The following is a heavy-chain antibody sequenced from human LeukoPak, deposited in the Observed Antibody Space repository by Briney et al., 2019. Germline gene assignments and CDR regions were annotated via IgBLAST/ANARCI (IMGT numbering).Heavy chain of an antibody. Sequence: WXWIRQPXXXGXXGIGYIYYSGSTYYNPSLKSRVTISVDTSKNQFSLKLSSVTAADTAVYYCASLMITFGGVITPRRWGQGTLVTVSS. V-gene: IGHV4-30-4*01. CDR2: IYYSGST. J-gene: IGHJ4*02. CDR3: ASLMITFGGVITPRR. D-gene: IGHD3-16*02.